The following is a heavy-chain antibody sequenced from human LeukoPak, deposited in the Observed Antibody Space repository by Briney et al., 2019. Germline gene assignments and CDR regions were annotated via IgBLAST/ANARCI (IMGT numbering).Heavy chain of an antibody. V-gene: IGHV4-61*01. CDR3: ARGRRWSYSIAVAGDAFDI. CDR1: SGSVSSGSYY. Sequence: PSETLSLTCTVSSGSVSSGSYYWSWIRQPPGKGLEWIGYIYYSGSTNYNPSLKSRVTISVDTSKNQFSLKLSSVTAADTAVYYCARGRRWSYSIAVAGDAFDIWGQGTMVTVSS. CDR2: IYYSGST. D-gene: IGHD6-19*01. J-gene: IGHJ3*02.